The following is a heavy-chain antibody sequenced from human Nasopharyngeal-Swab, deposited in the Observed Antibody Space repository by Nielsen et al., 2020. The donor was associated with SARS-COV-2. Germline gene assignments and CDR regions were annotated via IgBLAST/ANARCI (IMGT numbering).Heavy chain of an antibody. J-gene: IGHJ4*02. Sequence: GGSLRLSCADSGFNFNTSWMTWVRQAPGKGLEGVANINPDGSEMQYVDSVKGRFTISRDNAENSLYLHMNSLRGDDTAVYYCAHYASAAYWGQGTLVTVSS. CDR3: AHYASAAY. CDR1: GFNFNTSW. CDR2: INPDGSEM. D-gene: IGHD2-2*01. V-gene: IGHV3-7*03.